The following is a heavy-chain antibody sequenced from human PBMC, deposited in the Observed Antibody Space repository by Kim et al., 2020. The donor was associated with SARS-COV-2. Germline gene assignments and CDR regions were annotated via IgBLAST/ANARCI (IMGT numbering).Heavy chain of an antibody. CDR1: GFTFSSYS. Sequence: GGSLRLSCAASGFTFSSYSMNWVRQAPGKGLEWVSSISSSSSYIYYADSVKGRFTISRDNAKNSLYLQMNSLRAEDTAVYYCASGYYDYVWGSYRRNFDYWGQGTLVTVSS. J-gene: IGHJ4*02. D-gene: IGHD3-16*02. CDR2: ISSSSSYI. V-gene: IGHV3-21*01. CDR3: ASGYYDYVWGSYRRNFDY.